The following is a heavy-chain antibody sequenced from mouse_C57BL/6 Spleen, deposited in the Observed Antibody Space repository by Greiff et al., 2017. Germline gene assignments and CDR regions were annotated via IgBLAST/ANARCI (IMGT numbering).Heavy chain of an antibody. CDR1: GYTFTDYE. J-gene: IGHJ3*01. V-gene: IGHV1-15*01. CDR3: TSMFAY. Sequence: VQLQQSGAELVRPGASVTLSCKASGYTFTDYEMHWVKQTPVHGLEWIGAIDPETGGTAYNQKFKGKAILTADTSSSTAYMELRSLTSEDSAVYYCTSMFAYWGQGTLVTVSA. CDR2: IDPETGGT.